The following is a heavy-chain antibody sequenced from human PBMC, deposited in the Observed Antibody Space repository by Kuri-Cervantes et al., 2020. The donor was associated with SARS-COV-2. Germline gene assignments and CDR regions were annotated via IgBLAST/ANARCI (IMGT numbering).Heavy chain of an antibody. J-gene: IGHJ3*02. CDR1: GFSFNSFA. CDR2: ISYDGITK. V-gene: IGHV3-30*09. D-gene: IGHD1-26*01. CDR3: AGFPEWELLPFDI. Sequence: GESLKISCAASGFSFNSFAMHWVRQAPGKGLEWVATISYDGITKYYADSVKGRFAISRDNSKDTLYLQINSLRPEDTAVYYCAGFPEWELLPFDIWGQGTGVTVSS.